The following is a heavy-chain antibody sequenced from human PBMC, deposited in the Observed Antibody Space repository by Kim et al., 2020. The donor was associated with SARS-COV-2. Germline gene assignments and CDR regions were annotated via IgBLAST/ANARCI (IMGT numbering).Heavy chain of an antibody. Sequence: SVKVSCKASGGTFSSYAISWVRQAPGQGLEWMGRIIPILGIANYAQKFQGRVTITADKSTSTAYMELSSLRSEDTAVYYCARGSLVGATKGAFDYWGQGTLVTVSS. CDR2: IIPILGIA. CDR3: ARGSLVGATKGAFDY. J-gene: IGHJ4*02. CDR1: GGTFSSYA. D-gene: IGHD1-26*01. V-gene: IGHV1-69*04.